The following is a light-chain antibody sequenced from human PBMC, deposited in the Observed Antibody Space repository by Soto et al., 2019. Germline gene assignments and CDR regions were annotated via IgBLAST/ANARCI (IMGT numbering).Light chain of an antibody. J-gene: IGKJ4*01. V-gene: IGKV3-11*01. CDR1: QSVSSY. CDR2: DAS. CDR3: QQRSNWLPLT. Sequence: EIVLTQSPATLSLSPGERATLSCRASQSVSSYLAWYQQKPGQAPRLLIYDASNRATGIPARFSGSGSGTDFTLTNSSLEPEDFAVYYCQQRSNWLPLTFGGGTKVEIK.